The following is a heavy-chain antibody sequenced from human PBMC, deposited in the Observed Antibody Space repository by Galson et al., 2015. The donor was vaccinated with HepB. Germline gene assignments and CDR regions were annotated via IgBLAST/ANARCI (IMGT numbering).Heavy chain of an antibody. D-gene: IGHD6-19*01. CDR3: ARGSGRAVAGTGRNGMDV. Sequence: ETLSLTCAVYGGSFSGYYWSWIRQPPGKGLEWIGEINHSGSTNYNPSLKSRVTVSVDTSKNQFSLKLSSVTAADTAVYYCARGSGRAVAGTGRNGMDVWGQGTTVTVSS. CDR2: INHSGST. J-gene: IGHJ6*02. V-gene: IGHV4-34*01. CDR1: GGSFSGYY.